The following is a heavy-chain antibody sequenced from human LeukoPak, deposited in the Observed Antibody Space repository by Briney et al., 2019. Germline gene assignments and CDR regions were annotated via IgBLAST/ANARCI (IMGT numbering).Heavy chain of an antibody. CDR1: GGSISSSSYY. V-gene: IGHV4-39*07. Sequence: SETLSLTCTVSGGSISSSSYYWGWIRQPPGKGLEWIGSIYSGGTTYYNPSLRSRVTISIDTSKNQFSLKLSSVTAADTAVYYCAREGGDSSGYYHDYWGQGTLVTVSS. CDR3: AREGGDSSGYYHDY. D-gene: IGHD3-22*01. J-gene: IGHJ4*02. CDR2: IYSGGTT.